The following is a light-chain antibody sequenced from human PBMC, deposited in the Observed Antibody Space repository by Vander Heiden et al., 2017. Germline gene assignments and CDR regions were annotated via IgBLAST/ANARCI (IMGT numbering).Light chain of an antibody. Sequence: QSVLTQPPSGSGAPGPMVTISCTGSGSNIGAGYDVQWYQQLPGTAPKLLIYANTNRPSGVPDRFSGSKSATSASLAITGLQAEDEADYYCQSYDTSLSGVFGGGTRLTVL. V-gene: IGLV1-40*01. CDR1: GSNIGAGYD. CDR3: QSYDTSLSGV. J-gene: IGLJ3*02. CDR2: ANT.